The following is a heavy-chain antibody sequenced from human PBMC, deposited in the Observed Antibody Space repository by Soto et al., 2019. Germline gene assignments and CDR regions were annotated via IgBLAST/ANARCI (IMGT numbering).Heavy chain of an antibody. D-gene: IGHD6-19*01. CDR2: ISSSSSYM. V-gene: IGHV3-21*01. CDR3: ARARSSGWFARAFDI. Sequence: ISQDKGKGLEWVSSISSSSSYMYYADSVKGRFTISRDNAKNSLYLQMNSLRAEDTAVYYCARARSSGWFARAFDIWGQGTMVTVSS. J-gene: IGHJ3*02.